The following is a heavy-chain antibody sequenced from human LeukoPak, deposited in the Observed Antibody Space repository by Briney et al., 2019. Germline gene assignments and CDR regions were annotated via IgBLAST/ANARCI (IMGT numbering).Heavy chain of an antibody. CDR1: GFTFSSYA. D-gene: IGHD3-10*01. J-gene: IGHJ4*02. CDR2: ISYDGSNK. CDR3: ARNLGVAGDY. Sequence: GRSLRLSCAASGFTFSSYAMHWVRQAPGKGLEWVAVISYDGSNKYYADSVKGRFTISRDNSKNTLYLQMNSLRAEDTAVYYCARNLGVAGDYWGQGTQVTVSS. V-gene: IGHV3-30-3*01.